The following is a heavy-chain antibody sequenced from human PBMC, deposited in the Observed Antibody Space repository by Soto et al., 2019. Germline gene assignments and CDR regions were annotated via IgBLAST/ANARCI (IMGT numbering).Heavy chain of an antibody. J-gene: IGHJ4*02. D-gene: IGHD6-13*01. V-gene: IGHV4-4*02. CDR3: ARAAMGGSSWPFDY. CDR1: GGSISSSNW. Sequence: QVQLQESGPGLVKPSGTLSLTCAVSGGSISSSNWWSWVRQPPGKGLEWIGEIYHSGSTNQNPSHQSRVTISVDKSNNQFSLKLTSVTAADTAVYYCARAAMGGSSWPFDYWGQGTLVTVSS. CDR2: IYHSGST.